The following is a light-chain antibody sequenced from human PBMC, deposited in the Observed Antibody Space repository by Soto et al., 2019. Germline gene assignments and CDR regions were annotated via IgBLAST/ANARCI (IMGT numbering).Light chain of an antibody. J-gene: IGKJ2*01. V-gene: IGKV3-20*01. CDR1: QSVSSY. Sequence: EIVLTQSPGSLSLSPGERATLSCRASQSVSSYLAWYQQXXXXAPRLLIFAASSRATGIPDRFXXXXXXXXXXLXISGLELEDFAVYYCQQYGSSPYTFALGTKLEI. CDR2: AAS. CDR3: QQYGSSPYT.